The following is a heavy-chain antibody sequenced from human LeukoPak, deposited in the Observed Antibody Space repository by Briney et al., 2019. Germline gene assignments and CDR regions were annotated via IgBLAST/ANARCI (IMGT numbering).Heavy chain of an antibody. V-gene: IGHV3-30*04. CDR1: EFTFSSYA. J-gene: IGHJ4*02. D-gene: IGHD3-9*01. CDR3: ARGMDYDILAGPPDY. CDR2: ISYDGSNK. Sequence: GRSLRLSCAASEFTFSSYAMHWVRQAPDKGLEWVALISYDGSNKEFADSVEGRFTISRDNSKNSLYLQMNSLRGEDTAVYYCARGMDYDILAGPPDYWGQGTLVTVSS.